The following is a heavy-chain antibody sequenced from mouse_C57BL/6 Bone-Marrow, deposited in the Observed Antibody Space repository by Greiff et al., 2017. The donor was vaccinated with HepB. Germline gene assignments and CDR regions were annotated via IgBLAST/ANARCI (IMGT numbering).Heavy chain of an antibody. CDR1: GYTFTSYW. CDR2: IDPSDSYT. CDR3: ARSDYYGSSPWWYFDV. Sequence: QVQLQQPGAELVKPGASVELSCKASGYTFTSYWMQWVKQRPGQGLEWIGEIDPSDSYTNYNQKFKGKATLTVDTSSSTAYMQLSSLTSEDSAVYYCARSDYYGSSPWWYFDVWGTGTTVTVSS. J-gene: IGHJ1*03. V-gene: IGHV1-50*01. D-gene: IGHD1-1*01.